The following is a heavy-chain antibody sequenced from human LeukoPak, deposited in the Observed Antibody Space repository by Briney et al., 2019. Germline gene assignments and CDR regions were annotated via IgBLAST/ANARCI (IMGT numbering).Heavy chain of an antibody. Sequence: GGSLRLSCGASGFTFTTHWIHWVRQAPGKGLVWVSAISGSGGSTYYADSVKGRFTISRDNAKNSLYLQMNSLRAEDTAVYYCARAKQTYGGYHGTFDPWGQGTLVTVSS. CDR2: ISGSGGST. CDR1: GFTFTTHW. D-gene: IGHD5-12*01. CDR3: ARAKQTYGGYHGTFDP. J-gene: IGHJ5*02. V-gene: IGHV3-21*01.